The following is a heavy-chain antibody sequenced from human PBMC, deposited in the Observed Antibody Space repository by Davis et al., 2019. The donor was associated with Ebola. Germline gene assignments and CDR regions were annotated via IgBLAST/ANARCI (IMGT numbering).Heavy chain of an antibody. CDR1: GGSISGGGYY. CDR3: AREEQRAVGCTYPPDY. V-gene: IGHV4-31*03. CDR2: IDYSGNT. J-gene: IGHJ4*02. D-gene: IGHD1/OR15-1a*01. Sequence: MPSETLSLTCTVSGGSISGGGYYWSWIRQHPGKGLEWIGYIDYSGNTHYNPSLRSRVSISVDTSKNQFSVQLSSVTAADTAIYYCAREEQRAVGCTYPPDYWGQGTLVIVSS.